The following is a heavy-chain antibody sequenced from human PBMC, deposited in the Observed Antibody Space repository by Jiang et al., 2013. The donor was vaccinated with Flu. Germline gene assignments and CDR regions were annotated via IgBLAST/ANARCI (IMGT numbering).Heavy chain of an antibody. D-gene: IGHD1/OR15-1a*01. CDR3: ARARGYNWNNGGTGRDYFDY. Sequence: GPGLVKPSQTLSLTCAVSGGSISSGGYSWSWIRQPPGKGLEWIGYIYHSGSTYYNPSLKSRVTISVDRSKNQFSLKLSSVTAADTAVYYCARARGYNWNNGGTGRDYFDYWGQGTLVTVSS. J-gene: IGHJ4*02. CDR1: GGSISSGGYS. V-gene: IGHV4-30-2*01. CDR2: IYHSGST.